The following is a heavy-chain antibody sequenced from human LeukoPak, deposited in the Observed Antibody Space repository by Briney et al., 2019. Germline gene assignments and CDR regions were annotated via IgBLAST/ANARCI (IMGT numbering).Heavy chain of an antibody. CDR2: INHSGST. Sequence: KPSETLSLTCAVYGGSLCGYYWSWIRPPPGEGVEWIGEINHSGSTNYNPSLKSRVTISVDTSKNQFSLKLSSVTAADTAVYYRARGYIGSSLRYWGQGTLVTVSS. J-gene: IGHJ4*02. CDR1: GGSLCGYY. CDR3: ARGYIGSSLRY. D-gene: IGHD6-6*01. V-gene: IGHV4-34*01.